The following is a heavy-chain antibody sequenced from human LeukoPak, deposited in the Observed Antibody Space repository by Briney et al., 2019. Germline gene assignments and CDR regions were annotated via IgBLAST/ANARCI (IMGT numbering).Heavy chain of an antibody. CDR2: INPRGGST. J-gene: IGHJ4*02. V-gene: IGHV1-46*01. Sequence: GASVKVSCKASGYTFTSYYMHWVRQAPGQGLEWMGTINPRGGSTSYALKFQGRVTMTTDTSTSTAYMELRSLRSDDTAVYYCARDIDYFDYWGQGTLVTVSS. CDR3: ARDIDYFDY. D-gene: IGHD1-26*01. CDR1: GYTFTSYY.